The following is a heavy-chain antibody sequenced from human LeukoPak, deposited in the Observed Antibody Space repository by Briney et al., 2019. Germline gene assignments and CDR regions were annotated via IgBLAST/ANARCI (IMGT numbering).Heavy chain of an antibody. CDR2: IWYDGSNK. D-gene: IGHD6-6*01. CDR3: AKDMNSSSRGSFGYIDD. V-gene: IGHV3-33*06. CDR1: GFTFSSYG. J-gene: IGHJ4*02. Sequence: GGSLRLSCAASGFTFSSYGMHWVRQAPGKGLEWVGVIWYDGSNKYYADSVKGRFTISRDNSKNTLYLQMNSLRAEDTAVYYCAKDMNSSSRGSFGYIDDGGQGTLVTVSS.